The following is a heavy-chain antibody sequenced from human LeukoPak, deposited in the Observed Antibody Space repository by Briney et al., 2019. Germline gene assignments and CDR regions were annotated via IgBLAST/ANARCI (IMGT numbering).Heavy chain of an antibody. J-gene: IGHJ4*02. CDR3: ARAQYCGADCYSYDY. CDR1: GGSISSYY. V-gene: IGHV4-4*07. CDR2: IYTSGNT. Sequence: PSETLSLTCTVSGGSISSYYWSWIRQPAGKGLEWIGRIYTSGNTNYNPSLKSRVTMSVDTSKNQFSLKLSSVTAADTAVYYCARAQYCGADCYSYDYWGQGTLVTVSS. D-gene: IGHD2-21*02.